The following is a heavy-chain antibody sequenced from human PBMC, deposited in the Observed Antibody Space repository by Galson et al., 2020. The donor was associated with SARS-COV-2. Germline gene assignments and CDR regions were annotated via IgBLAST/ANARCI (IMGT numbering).Heavy chain of an antibody. CDR3: ARRLTEWLVPYYFDY. CDR2: IKQDGSEK. D-gene: IGHD6-19*01. CDR1: GFTFSSYW. V-gene: IGHV3-7*03. J-gene: IGHJ4*02. Sequence: GESLKISCAASGFTFSSYWMSWVRQAPGKGLEWLANIKQDGSEKYYVDSVKGRFTISRDNAKNSLYLQMNSLRAEDTAVYYCARRLTEWLVPYYFDYWGQGTLVTVSS.